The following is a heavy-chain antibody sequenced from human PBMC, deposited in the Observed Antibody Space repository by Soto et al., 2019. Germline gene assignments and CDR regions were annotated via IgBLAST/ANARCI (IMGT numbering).Heavy chain of an antibody. V-gene: IGHV3-73*01. CDR2: IRSKANSYAT. D-gene: IGHD3-10*01. CDR1: GFTFSGSA. J-gene: IGHJ6*02. Sequence: GGSLRLSCAASGFTFSGSAMHWVRQASGKGLEWVGRIRSKANSYATAYAASVKGRFTISRDDSKNTAYLQMNSLKTEDTAVYYCTSSPYGSGSYYRDYYYGMDVWGQGTTVTVSS. CDR3: TSSPYGSGSYYRDYYYGMDV.